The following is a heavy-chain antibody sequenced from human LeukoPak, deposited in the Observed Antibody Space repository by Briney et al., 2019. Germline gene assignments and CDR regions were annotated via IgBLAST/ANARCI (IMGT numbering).Heavy chain of an antibody. V-gene: IGHV3-11*05. D-gene: IGHD5-18*01. Sequence: GGSLRLSCAASGFTFSDYYMSWIRQTPGKGLEWVSYISSSSSYTNYADSVKGRFTISRDNAKTSLYLQMNSLRAEDTAVYYCARAKRYCYLDYWGQGTLVTVSS. CDR1: GFTFSDYY. CDR2: ISSSSSYT. CDR3: ARAKRYCYLDY. J-gene: IGHJ4*02.